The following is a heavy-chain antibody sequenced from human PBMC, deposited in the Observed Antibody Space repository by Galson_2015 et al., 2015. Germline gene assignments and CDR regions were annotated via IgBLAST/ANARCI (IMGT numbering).Heavy chain of an antibody. J-gene: IGHJ5*02. CDR1: GFTFSSYS. Sequence: SLRLSCAASGFTFSSYSMNWVRQAPGKGLEWVSYISSSSSTIYYADSVKGRFTISRDNAKNSLYLQMNSLRDEDTAVYYCARGPKNEFWSGYYTPGWFDPWGQGTLVTVSS. CDR3: ARGPKNEFWSGYYTPGWFDP. CDR2: ISSSSSTI. V-gene: IGHV3-48*02. D-gene: IGHD3-3*01.